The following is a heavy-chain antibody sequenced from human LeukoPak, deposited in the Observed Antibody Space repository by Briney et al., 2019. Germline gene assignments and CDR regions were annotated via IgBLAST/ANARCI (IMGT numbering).Heavy chain of an antibody. Sequence: GGSLRLSCAASVFTFSNYWMHWVRQAPGKGLVWVSRINSDGISTGCADSVKGRFTVSRYNAKKTLYLQMNSLRAEDTAVYYCARDVGNFDYWGQGTLVTVSS. CDR2: INSDGIST. CDR3: ARDVGNFDY. CDR1: VFTFSNYW. V-gene: IGHV3-74*01. J-gene: IGHJ4*02.